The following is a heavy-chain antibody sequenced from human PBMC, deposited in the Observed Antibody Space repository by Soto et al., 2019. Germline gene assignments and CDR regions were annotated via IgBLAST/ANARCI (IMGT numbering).Heavy chain of an antibody. CDR2: ISSSSSYI. V-gene: IGHV3-21*01. J-gene: IGHJ4*02. CDR1: GFTFSSYS. Sequence: GGSPRLSCAASGFTFSSYSMNWVRQAPGKGLEWVSSISSSSSYIYYADSVKGRFTISRDNAKNSLYLQMNSLRAEDTAVYYCARGHRIYLDYWGQGTLVTVSS. D-gene: IGHD3-10*01. CDR3: ARGHRIYLDY.